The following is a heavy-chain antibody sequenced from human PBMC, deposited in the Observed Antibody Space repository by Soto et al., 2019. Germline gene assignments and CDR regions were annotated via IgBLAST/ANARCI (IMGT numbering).Heavy chain of an antibody. CDR2: IYYSGST. D-gene: IGHD6-13*01. CDR1: GGSISSYY. J-gene: IGHJ4*02. Sequence: SETLSLTCTVSGGSISSYYWSWIRQPPGKGLEWIGYIYYSGSTNYNPSLKSRVTISVDTSKNQFSLKLSSVTAADTAVYYCASSGYSSSWYRFDYWGQGTLVTVSS. V-gene: IGHV4-59*01. CDR3: ASSGYSSSWYRFDY.